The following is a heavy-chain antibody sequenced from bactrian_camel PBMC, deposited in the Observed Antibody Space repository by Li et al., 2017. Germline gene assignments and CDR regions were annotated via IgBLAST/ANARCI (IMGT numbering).Heavy chain of an antibody. CDR1: ESVLSKSC. V-gene: IGHV3S54*01. J-gene: IGHJ4*01. CDR3: ALSFVTSDCPHIRQSLYHY. Sequence: HVQLVESGGGSVQTGGSLRLSCVASESVLSKSCVAWVRQAPGKEREAIASIHTRTGYTVYGLAVKDRFTISRDTTKTTVYLNMDSLQPVDSAMYYCALSFVTSDCPHIRQSLYHYWGQGTQVTVS. CDR2: IHTRTGYT.